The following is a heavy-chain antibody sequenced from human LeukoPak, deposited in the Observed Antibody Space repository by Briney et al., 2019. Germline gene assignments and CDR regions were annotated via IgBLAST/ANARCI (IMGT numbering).Heavy chain of an antibody. J-gene: IGHJ4*02. V-gene: IGHV3-30*04. Sequence: PGGSLRLSCAASGFTFSSYAMHWVRQAPGKGLEWVAVISYDGSNKYYADSVKGRFTISRDNSKNTLYLQMNSLRAEDTAVYYCVGWGTSGITNHWGQGTLVTVSS. CDR2: ISYDGSNK. CDR1: GFTFSSYA. CDR3: VGWGTSGITNH. D-gene: IGHD1-1*01.